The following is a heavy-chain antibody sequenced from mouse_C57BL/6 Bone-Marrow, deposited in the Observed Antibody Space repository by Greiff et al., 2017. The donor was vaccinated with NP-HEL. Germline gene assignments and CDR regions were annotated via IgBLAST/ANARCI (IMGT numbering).Heavy chain of an antibody. CDR2: IRSKSNNYAT. CDR1: GFSFNTYA. D-gene: IGHD1-1*01. J-gene: IGHJ4*01. CDR3: VRNYYGSSHYAMDY. V-gene: IGHV10-1*01. Sequence: EVQVVESGGGLVQPKGSLKLSCAASGFSFNTYAMNWVRQAPGKGLEWVARIRSKSNNYATYYADSVKDRFTISRDDSESMLYLQMNNLKTEDTAMYYCVRNYYGSSHYAMDYWGQGTSVTVSS.